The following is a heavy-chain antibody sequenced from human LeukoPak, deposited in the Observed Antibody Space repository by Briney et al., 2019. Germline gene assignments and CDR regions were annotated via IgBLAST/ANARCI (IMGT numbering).Heavy chain of an antibody. V-gene: IGHV3-23*01. D-gene: IGHD2/OR15-2a*01. CDR1: GFIFSHYG. CDR3: AKAEDLWPPGPQNWFDP. CDR2: IRSSGAIT. J-gene: IGHJ5*02. Sequence: GGTLRLSCVASGFIFSHYGMNWVRQAPGKGLEWVSGIRSSGAITYYADSVKGRFTISRDNSKNTLYLQMNSLRAEDTAVYYCAKAEDLWPPGPQNWFDPWGQGTLVTVSS.